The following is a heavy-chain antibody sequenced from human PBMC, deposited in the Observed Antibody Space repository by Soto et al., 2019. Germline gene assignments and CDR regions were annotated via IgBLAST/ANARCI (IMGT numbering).Heavy chain of an antibody. J-gene: IGHJ6*02. D-gene: IGHD6-19*01. CDR1: GFTFSNYA. Sequence: EVQLLESGGDLVQPGGSLRLSCLASGFTFSNYAMSWVRQAPGKGLEWVSAITNGGGSTYYADSVKGRFTISRDDSKNTLYLQIISLRAEDTAVYYCVKDWAGDKGPCMDVWGQGTTVTVSS. CDR3: VKDWAGDKGPCMDV. CDR2: ITNGGGST. V-gene: IGHV3-23*01.